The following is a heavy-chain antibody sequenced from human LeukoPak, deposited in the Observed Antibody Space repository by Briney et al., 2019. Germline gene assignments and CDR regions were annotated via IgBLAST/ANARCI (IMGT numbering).Heavy chain of an antibody. CDR2: IWYDGSNK. J-gene: IGHJ4*02. V-gene: IGHV3-33*01. CDR1: GFTCNSYG. CDR3: ARDPGVRWLVGFDY. Sequence: PGRSLRLSCAASGFTCNSYGMHWVRQAQGKGLEWVAVIWYDGSNKYYADSVKGRFTISRDNSENTLYLQMDSLRAEDTAVYYCARDPGVRWLVGFDYWGQGTLVTVSS. D-gene: IGHD6-19*01.